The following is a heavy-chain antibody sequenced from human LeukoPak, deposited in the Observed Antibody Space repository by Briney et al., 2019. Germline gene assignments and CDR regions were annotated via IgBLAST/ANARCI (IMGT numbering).Heavy chain of an antibody. CDR2: ISSSSSYI. CDR3: ARDLWELLTGIDY. D-gene: IGHD1-26*01. J-gene: IGHJ4*02. V-gene: IGHV3-21*01. CDR1: GFTFSSYS. Sequence: GGSLRLSCAASGFTFSSYSMNWVRQAPGKGLEWASSISSSSSYIYYADSVKGRFTISRDNAKNSLYLQMNSLRAEDTAVYYCARDLWELLTGIDYWGQGTLVTVSS.